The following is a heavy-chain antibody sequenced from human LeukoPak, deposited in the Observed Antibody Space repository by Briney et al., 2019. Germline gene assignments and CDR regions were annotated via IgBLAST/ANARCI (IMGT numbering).Heavy chain of an antibody. CDR2: ISAYNGNT. CDR1: GYTFTSYG. J-gene: IGHJ3*02. V-gene: IGHV1-18*01. Sequence: ASVKGSCKASGYTFTSYGISWVRQAPGQGLEWMGWISAYNGNTNYAQKLQGRVTMTTDTSTSTAYMELRSLRSDDTAVYYCARDRVPGYYDFWSGYSEDAFDIWGQGTMVTVSS. D-gene: IGHD3-3*01. CDR3: ARDRVPGYYDFWSGYSEDAFDI.